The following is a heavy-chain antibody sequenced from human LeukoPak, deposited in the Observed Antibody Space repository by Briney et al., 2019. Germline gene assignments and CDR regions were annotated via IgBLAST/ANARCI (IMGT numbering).Heavy chain of an antibody. CDR3: ARERGSSKAFDP. CDR2: IYYRGST. CDR1: GGSISSYY. V-gene: IGHV4-59*01. J-gene: IGHJ5*02. D-gene: IGHD1-26*01. Sequence: SETLSLTCTVSGGSISSYYWNWIRQPPGKGLEWIGYIYYRGSTNYNPSLKSRVTISVDTSKTQFSLKLSSVTAADTAVYYCARERGSSKAFDPWGQGTLVTVSS.